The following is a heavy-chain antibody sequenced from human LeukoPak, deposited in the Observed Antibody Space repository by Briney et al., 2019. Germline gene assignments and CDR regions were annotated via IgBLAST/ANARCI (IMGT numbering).Heavy chain of an antibody. CDR2: IIPIFGTA. D-gene: IGHD5-12*01. Sequence: SVKLSCKASGGTFSSYAISWVRQAPGKGLEWMGGIIPIFGTANYAQKCQGRVTITTDESTSTAYMELSSLRSEDTAVYYCASESGYSGYDSGVVDYWGQGTLVTVSS. CDR3: ASESGYSGYDSGVVDY. J-gene: IGHJ4*02. CDR1: GGTFSSYA. V-gene: IGHV1-69*05.